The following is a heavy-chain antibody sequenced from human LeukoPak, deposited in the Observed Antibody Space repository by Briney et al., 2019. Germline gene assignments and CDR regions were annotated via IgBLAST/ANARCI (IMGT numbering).Heavy chain of an antibody. V-gene: IGHV3-21*05. J-gene: IGHJ4*02. CDR1: GFTFRSYS. CDR3: ARMTAMDFYFDY. Sequence: GGSLRLSCAASGFTFRSYSMNWVRQAPGKGLEWVSYISSSSSYIYYADSVKGRFTISRDNAKNSLYLQMNSLRAEDTAVYYCARMTAMDFYFDYWGQGTLVTVSS. D-gene: IGHD5-18*01. CDR2: ISSSSSYI.